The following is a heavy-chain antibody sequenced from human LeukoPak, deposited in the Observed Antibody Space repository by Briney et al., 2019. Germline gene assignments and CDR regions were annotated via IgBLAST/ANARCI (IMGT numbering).Heavy chain of an antibody. Sequence: GASVKVSCKASGYTFTIYGISWVRQAPGQGLGWMGWISAYNGNTNYAQKLQGRVTMTTDTSTSTAYMELRSLRSDDTSVYYCARVASSWYSAAFDIWGQGTMVTVSS. CDR1: GYTFTIYG. J-gene: IGHJ3*02. CDR2: ISAYNGNT. D-gene: IGHD6-13*01. CDR3: ARVASSWYSAAFDI. V-gene: IGHV1-18*01.